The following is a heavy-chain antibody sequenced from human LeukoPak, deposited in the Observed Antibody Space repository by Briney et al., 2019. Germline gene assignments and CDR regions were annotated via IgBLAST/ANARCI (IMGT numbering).Heavy chain of an antibody. CDR2: IIPSGGST. CDR1: GYTFTSYY. CDR3: ARDSATGYYYDSSGFFDL. V-gene: IGHV1-46*01. J-gene: IGHJ2*01. Sequence: ASVKVSCKASGYTFTSYYMHWVRQAPGQGLEWMGIIIPSGGSTSYAQKFQGRVTMTRDTSTSTVYMELSSLRSEDTAVYYCARDSATGYYYDSSGFFDLWGRGTLVTVSS. D-gene: IGHD3-22*01.